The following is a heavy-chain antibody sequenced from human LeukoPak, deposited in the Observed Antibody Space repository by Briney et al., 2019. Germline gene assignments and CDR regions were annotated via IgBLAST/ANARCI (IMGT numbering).Heavy chain of an antibody. CDR1: GFTFSSYS. CDR3: ARSHRITIFGVVRPSDAFDI. V-gene: IGHV3-48*04. J-gene: IGHJ3*02. Sequence: GGSLRLSCAASGFTFSSYSMNWVRQAPGKGLEWVSYISSSSSTIYYADSVKGRFTISRDNAKNSLYLQMNSLRAEDTAVYYCARSHRITIFGVVRPSDAFDIWGQGTMVTVPS. CDR2: ISSSSSTI. D-gene: IGHD3-3*01.